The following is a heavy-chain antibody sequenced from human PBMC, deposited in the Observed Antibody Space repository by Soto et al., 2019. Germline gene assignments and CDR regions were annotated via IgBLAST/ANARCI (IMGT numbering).Heavy chain of an antibody. D-gene: IGHD3-3*01. V-gene: IGHV1-8*01. J-gene: IGHJ4*02. Sequence: EASVNVSSKASGYTFTSYYINWVRQATVQGLEWMGWMNPNSGNTGYAQKFQGRVTMNRNTSIITAYMELSSLRYEDTAVYYCARAHDFWIGYCFDSWGQGTLDTVSS. CDR2: MNPNSGNT. CDR3: ARAHDFWIGYCFDS. CDR1: GYTFTSYY.